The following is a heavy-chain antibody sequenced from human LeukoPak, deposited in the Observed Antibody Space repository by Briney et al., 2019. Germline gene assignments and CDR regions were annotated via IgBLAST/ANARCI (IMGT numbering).Heavy chain of an antibody. CDR2: IYYNGST. CDR3: SRAVDILTGYYNDAFDI. V-gene: IGHV4-59*01. D-gene: IGHD3-9*01. Sequence: PSETLSLTCTVSGGSISSYYWSWIRQPPGKGLEWIWYIYYNGSTNYNPSLKSRVTISVDTSKNQFSLKLSSVTAADTAVYYCSRAVDILTGYYNDAFDIWGQGTMVTVSS. CDR1: GGSISSYY. J-gene: IGHJ3*02.